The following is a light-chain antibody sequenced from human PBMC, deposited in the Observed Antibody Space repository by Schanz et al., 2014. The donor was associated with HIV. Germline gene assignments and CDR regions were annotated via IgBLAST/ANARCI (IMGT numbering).Light chain of an antibody. V-gene: IGLV1-51*01. CDR1: YSNIGNNY. CDR3: GTWENTLTGEI. Sequence: QSVSTQPPSVSAAPGQKVTITCSGTYSNIGNNYVSWNQQFPGAAPRLLMYLNNQRPSGIPDRFSGSKSGTSATLVISDLQTGDEADYYCGTWENTLTGEIFGGGTKVTVL. J-gene: IGLJ2*01. CDR2: LNN.